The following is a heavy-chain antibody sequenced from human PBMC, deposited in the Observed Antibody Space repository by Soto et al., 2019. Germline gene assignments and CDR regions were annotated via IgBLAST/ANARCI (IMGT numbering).Heavy chain of an antibody. CDR1: GYTFTSYA. D-gene: IGHD2-15*01. V-gene: IGHV1-3*01. CDR2: INAGNGNT. J-gene: IGHJ5*02. Sequence: ASVKVSCKASGYTFTSYAMHWVRQAPGQRLEWMGWINAGNGNTKYSQKFQGRVTITRDTSASTAYMELSSLRSEDTAVYYCARDPEDIVVVVAHEGWFDPWGQGTLVTVSS. CDR3: ARDPEDIVVVVAHEGWFDP.